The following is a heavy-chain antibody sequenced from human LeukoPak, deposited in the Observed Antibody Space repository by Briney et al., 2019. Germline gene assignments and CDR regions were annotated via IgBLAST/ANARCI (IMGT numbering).Heavy chain of an antibody. CDR3: ARVEEKSVPTYWSFDV. V-gene: IGHV1-2*02. CDR2: INAYSGGT. CDR1: GYTFNAYY. J-gene: IGHJ2*01. D-gene: IGHD2-2*01. Sequence: ASVKVSCEASGYTFNAYYMHWVRQAPGQGLAWMGWINAYSGGTNYAQKFQGRVTMTRDTSISTAYMELSRLRFDDTAVYYCARVEEKSVPTYWSFDVWGRGTLVTVSS.